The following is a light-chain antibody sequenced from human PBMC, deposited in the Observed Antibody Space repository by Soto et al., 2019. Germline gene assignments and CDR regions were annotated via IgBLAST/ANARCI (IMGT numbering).Light chain of an antibody. CDR1: QSVSSSY. Sequence: EIVLTQSPGTLSLSPGERATLSCRASQSVSSSYLAWYQQKPGQAPRLRIYGASSRATGIPDTFSGSGSATDFSLTFSRLETKDFTVYYYQQYGSSPTFGPGTKGDIK. J-gene: IGKJ3*01. CDR3: QQYGSSPT. CDR2: GAS. V-gene: IGKV3-20*01.